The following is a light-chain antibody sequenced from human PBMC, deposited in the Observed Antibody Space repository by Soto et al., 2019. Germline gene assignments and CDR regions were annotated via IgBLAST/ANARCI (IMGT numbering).Light chain of an antibody. J-gene: IGLJ1*01. Sequence: QSALTQPASVSGSPGQSITISCTGTSSDVGSYNLVSWYQQHPGKAPKLMIYEGSKRPSGVSNRFSGSKSGNTASLTISGLQTEDDAAYYCCSYAGSSTYVFGTGTKVTVL. CDR2: EGS. CDR3: CSYAGSSTYV. V-gene: IGLV2-23*01. CDR1: SSDVGSYNL.